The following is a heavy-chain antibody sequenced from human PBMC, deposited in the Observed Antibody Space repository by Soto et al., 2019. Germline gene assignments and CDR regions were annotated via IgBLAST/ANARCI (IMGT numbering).Heavy chain of an antibody. J-gene: IGHJ4*02. CDR2: ISWNSGRT. D-gene: IGHD1-26*01. Sequence: EVQLVESGGGLVQPGRSLRLSCAASGFTYDDYDMHWVRQAPGKSLEWVSAISWNSGRTAYADSVKGRFTISRDNAKKYLYLQMNSLGAEDTALYHCAKGRGGSYGGDSFDYWGQGTLVTVSS. V-gene: IGHV3-9*01. CDR1: GFTYDDYD. CDR3: AKGRGGSYGGDSFDY.